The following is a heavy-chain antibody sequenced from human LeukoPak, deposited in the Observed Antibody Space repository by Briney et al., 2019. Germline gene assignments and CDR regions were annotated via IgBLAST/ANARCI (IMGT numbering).Heavy chain of an antibody. CDR2: IYHSGST. CDR3: ASNWNYAYAFDI. V-gene: IGHV4-30-2*01. D-gene: IGHD1-7*01. J-gene: IGHJ3*02. CDR1: GGSISSGGYS. Sequence: SETLSLTCAVSGGSISSGGYSWSWIRQPPGKGLEWIGYIYHSGSTYYNPPLKSRVTISVDRSKNQFSLKLSSVTAADTAVYYCASNWNYAYAFDIWGQGTMVTVS.